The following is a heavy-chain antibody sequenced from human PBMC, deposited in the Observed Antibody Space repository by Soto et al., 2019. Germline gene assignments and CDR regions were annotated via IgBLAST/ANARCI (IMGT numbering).Heavy chain of an antibody. CDR3: ARHPERIAEIGWFDP. Sequence: EVQLVESGGGLVQPGGSLRLSCAASGFTFSSYSMNWVRQAPGKGLEWVSYISSSSITIYYADSVKGRFTISRDNAKNSLYLQMDSLRAEDTAVYYCARHPERIAEIGWFDPGGQGTLVTVSS. CDR1: GFTFSSYS. V-gene: IGHV3-48*01. D-gene: IGHD6-13*01. CDR2: ISSSSITI. J-gene: IGHJ5*02.